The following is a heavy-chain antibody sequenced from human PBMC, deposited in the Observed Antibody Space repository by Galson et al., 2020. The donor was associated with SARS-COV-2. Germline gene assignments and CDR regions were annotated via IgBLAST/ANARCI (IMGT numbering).Heavy chain of an antibody. V-gene: IGHV4-59*01. Sequence: SETLSLTCSVSGGSIGSYHWSWIRQPPGKGLEWIGSINYSGSTNYNPSLKSRVTISIDTSKNQFSLKLSSVTAADTAVYYCAKARSIMITFGAVIDGGFHYWGQGTLVAVSS. CDR2: INYSGST. D-gene: IGHD3-16*02. CDR3: AKARSIMITFGAVIDGGFHY. CDR1: GGSIGSYH. J-gene: IGHJ4*02.